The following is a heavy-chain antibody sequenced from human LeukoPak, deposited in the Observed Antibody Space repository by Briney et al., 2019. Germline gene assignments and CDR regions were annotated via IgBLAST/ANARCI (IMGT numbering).Heavy chain of an antibody. V-gene: IGHV3-30-3*01. J-gene: IGHJ4*02. D-gene: IGHD2-2*01. Sequence: PGGSQRLSCAASGFTFSSYAMHWVRQAPGKGLEWVAVISYDGSNKYYADSVKGRFTISRDNSKNTLYLQTNSLRAEDTAVYYCSLLSYFDYWGQGTLVTVSS. CDR3: SLLSYFDY. CDR1: GFTFSSYA. CDR2: ISYDGSNK.